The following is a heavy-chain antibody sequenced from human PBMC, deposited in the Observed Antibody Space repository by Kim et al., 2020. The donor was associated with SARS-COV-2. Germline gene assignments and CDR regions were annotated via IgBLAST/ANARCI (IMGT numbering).Heavy chain of an antibody. J-gene: IGHJ4*02. CDR3: ARLPTYDSSGWYAGGY. CDR1: GFTFSDHY. CDR2: TRNKVNSYTT. V-gene: IGHV3-72*01. Sequence: GGSLRLSCAASGFTFSDHYMDWVRQAPGKGLEWVGRTRNKVNSYTTEYAASVKGRFTISRDDSKNSLYLQMNGLKTEDTAVYYCARLPTYDSSGWYAGGYWGQGTLVTVSS. D-gene: IGHD6-19*01.